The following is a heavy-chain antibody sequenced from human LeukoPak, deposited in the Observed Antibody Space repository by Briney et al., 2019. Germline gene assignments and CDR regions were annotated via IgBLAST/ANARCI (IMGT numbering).Heavy chain of an antibody. D-gene: IGHD3-3*01. Sequence: ASVEVSCKASGYTFTSYGISWVRQAPGQGLEWMGWISAYNGNTNYAQKLQGRVTMTTDTSTSTAYMELRSLRSDDTAVYYCARDIVEAYYDFWSGYYTRAYFDYWGQGTLVTVSS. CDR3: ARDIVEAYYDFWSGYYTRAYFDY. J-gene: IGHJ4*02. CDR1: GYTFTSYG. CDR2: ISAYNGNT. V-gene: IGHV1-18*01.